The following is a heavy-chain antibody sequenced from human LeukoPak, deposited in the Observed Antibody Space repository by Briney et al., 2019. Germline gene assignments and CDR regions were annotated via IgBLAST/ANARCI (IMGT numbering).Heavy chain of an antibody. V-gene: IGHV3-23*01. J-gene: IGHJ4*02. CDR2: ISGSGGST. D-gene: IGHD3-3*01. Sequence: PGGSLRLSCAASGFTFSSYAMSWVRQAPGKGLEWVSAISGSGGSTYYADSVKGRFTISRDNSKNTLYLQMNSLRAEDTAVYYCAKESYYDFWSGGSRGYYFDYWGQGTLVTVSS. CDR3: AKESYYDFWSGGSRGYYFDY. CDR1: GFTFSSYA.